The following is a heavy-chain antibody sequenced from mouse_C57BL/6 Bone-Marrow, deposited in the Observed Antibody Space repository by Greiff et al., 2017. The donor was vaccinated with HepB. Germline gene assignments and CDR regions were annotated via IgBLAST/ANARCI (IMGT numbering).Heavy chain of an antibody. CDR3: AICYDYPPYYAMDY. Sequence: QVQLQQSGAELVKPGASVKMSCKASGYTFTTYPIEWMKQNHGKSLEWIGNFHPYNDDTKYNEKFKGKATLTVEKSSSTVYLVLSRLTSDDSSVYYCAICYDYPPYYAMDYWGQGTSVTFSS. CDR2: FHPYNDDT. V-gene: IGHV1-47*01. D-gene: IGHD2-4*01. J-gene: IGHJ4*01. CDR1: GYTFTTYP.